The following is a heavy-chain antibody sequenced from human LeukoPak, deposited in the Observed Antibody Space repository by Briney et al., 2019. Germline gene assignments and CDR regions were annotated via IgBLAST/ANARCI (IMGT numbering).Heavy chain of an antibody. CDR1: AFTVSSYA. V-gene: IGHV3-23*01. Sequence: GGSLRLSCAASAFTVSSYAMSWVRQAPGKGLEWASAISGSGGTTYYADSVKGRFTISRDNSKSTLYVQMNSLTAEDTAVYSCARGHWFDPWGQGTLVTVSS. D-gene: IGHD3-16*01. J-gene: IGHJ5*02. CDR3: ARGHWFDP. CDR2: ISGSGGTT.